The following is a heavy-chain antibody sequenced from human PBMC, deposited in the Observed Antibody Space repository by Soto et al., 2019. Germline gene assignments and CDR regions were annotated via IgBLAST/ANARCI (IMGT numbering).Heavy chain of an antibody. D-gene: IGHD1-26*01. Sequence: GGSLRLSCAASGFTFSSYAMSWVRQAPGKGLEWVSAISGSGGSTYYADSVKGRFTISRDNSKNTLYLQRNSLRAEDTAVYYCVKDGTHIYSGGYPGRVFDIWGRGTMVTVS. J-gene: IGHJ3*02. CDR1: GFTFSSYA. CDR3: VKDGTHIYSGGYPGRVFDI. CDR2: ISGSGGST. V-gene: IGHV3-23*01.